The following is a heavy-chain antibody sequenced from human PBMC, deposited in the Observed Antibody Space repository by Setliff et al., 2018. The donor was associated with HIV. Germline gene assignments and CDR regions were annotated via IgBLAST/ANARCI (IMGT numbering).Heavy chain of an antibody. D-gene: IGHD1-1*01. V-gene: IGHV4-4*08. CDR2: IHTSGRT. J-gene: IGHJ5*02. CDR3: SRAAYDAVDWLDP. Sequence: PSETLSLTCAVSSESIVSYYWNWIRQPPVRGLEWIGYIHTSGRTKYNPSLKSRLTILVDTSKKQFSLRLTSVTAADTAVYYCSRAAYDAVDWLDPWGQGTLVTVS. CDR1: SESIVSYY.